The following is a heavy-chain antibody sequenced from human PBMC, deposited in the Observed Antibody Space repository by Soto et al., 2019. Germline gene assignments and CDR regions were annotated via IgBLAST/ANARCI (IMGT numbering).Heavy chain of an antibody. CDR2: INQSGSP. Sequence: SETLSLTCAVSSGTISSSNWLTWVRQPPGKGLEWIGEINQSGSPNYNPSLRSRVTISVDKSRSQFSLKLSSVTAADTAIYYCAGLGMVAAHREFDPWGQGTLVTVSS. V-gene: IGHV4-4*02. D-gene: IGHD2-15*01. CDR1: SGTISSSNW. J-gene: IGHJ5*02. CDR3: AGLGMVAAHREFDP.